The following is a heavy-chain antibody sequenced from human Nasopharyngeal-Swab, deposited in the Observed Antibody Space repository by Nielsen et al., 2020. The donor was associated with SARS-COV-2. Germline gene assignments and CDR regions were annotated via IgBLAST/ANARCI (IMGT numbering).Heavy chain of an antibody. CDR3: TRDFGMATFDS. Sequence: GESLKISCVASGFTFSNYWMYWVRKAPGKGLVWVSRIKYDGSGTKYADSVKGRFTISRDNAKNTLYLHMNSLTAEDTAVYYCTRDFGMATFDSWGQGTLVTVSS. V-gene: IGHV3-74*03. CDR2: IKYDGSGT. CDR1: GFTFSNYW. J-gene: IGHJ4*02. D-gene: IGHD3-16*01.